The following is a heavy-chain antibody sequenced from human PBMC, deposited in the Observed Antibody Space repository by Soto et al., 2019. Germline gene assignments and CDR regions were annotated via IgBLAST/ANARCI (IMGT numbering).Heavy chain of an antibody. Sequence: GASVKVSCKASGGTFSSYAISWVRQAPGQGLEWMGGIIPIFGTANHAQKFQGRVTITADESTSTAYMELSSLRSEDTAVYYCARAGWNDVCLCCYNWCGPGGKGTLVTLS. CDR2: IIPIFGTA. V-gene: IGHV1-69*13. CDR1: GGTFSSYA. J-gene: IGHJ5*02. D-gene: IGHD1-1*01. CDR3: ARAGWNDVCLCCYNWCGP.